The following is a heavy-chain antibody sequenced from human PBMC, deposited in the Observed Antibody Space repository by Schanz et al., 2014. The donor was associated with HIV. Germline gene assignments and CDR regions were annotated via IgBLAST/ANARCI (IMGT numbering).Heavy chain of an antibody. Sequence: VQLMESGGGLVKPGSLRLSCAASGFTFSSYGMHWVRQAPGKGLEWVAVIWYDGSNKYYADSVKGRFTISRDNSKNTLYLQMNSLRAEDTAVYYCAKGQRGMVRGDIDYWGQGTLVTVSS. J-gene: IGHJ4*02. CDR2: IWYDGSNK. D-gene: IGHD3-10*01. CDR3: AKGQRGMVRGDIDY. V-gene: IGHV3-33*06. CDR1: GFTFSSYG.